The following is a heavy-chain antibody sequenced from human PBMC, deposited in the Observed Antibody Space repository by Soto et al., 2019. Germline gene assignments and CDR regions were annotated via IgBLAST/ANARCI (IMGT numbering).Heavy chain of an antibody. D-gene: IGHD3-9*01. CDR2: IYYSGST. CDR3: ARDHYVYDILTGYGYYYGMDV. Sequence: QVQLQEPGPGLVKPSQTLSLTCTVSGGSISSGDYYWSWIRQPPGKGLEWIGYIYYSGSTYYNPSLKSRVTISVDTSKNQFSLKLSSVTAADTAVYYCARDHYVYDILTGYGYYYGMDVWGQGTTVTVSS. V-gene: IGHV4-30-4*01. J-gene: IGHJ6*02. CDR1: GGSISSGDYY.